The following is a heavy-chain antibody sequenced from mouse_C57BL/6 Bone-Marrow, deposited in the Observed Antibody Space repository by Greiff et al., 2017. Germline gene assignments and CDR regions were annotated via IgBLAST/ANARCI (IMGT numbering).Heavy chain of an antibody. CDR2: IYPGSGST. V-gene: IGHV1-55*01. Sequence: QVQLKQPGAELVKPGASVKMSCKASGYTFTSYWITWVKQRPGQGLEWIGDIYPGSGSTNYHEKFKSKATLTVDTSSSTAYMQLSSLTSEDSAVYCCARHYGSSFDYWGQGTTLTVSS. J-gene: IGHJ2*01. D-gene: IGHD1-1*01. CDR1: GYTFTSYW. CDR3: ARHYGSSFDY.